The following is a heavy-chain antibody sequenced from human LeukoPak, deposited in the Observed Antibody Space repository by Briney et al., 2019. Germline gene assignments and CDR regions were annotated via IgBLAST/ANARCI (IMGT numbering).Heavy chain of an antibody. CDR2: IYTSGST. V-gene: IGHV4-61*02. CDR3: ARDLGSSGWWGGYFDY. CDR1: GGSISSGSYY. J-gene: IGHJ4*02. Sequence: PSETLSLTCTVSGGSISSGSYYWSWIRQPAGKGLEWIGRIYTSGSTNYNPSLKSRVTISVDTSKNQFSLKLSSVTAADTAVYYCARDLGSSGWWGGYFDYWGQGTLVIVSS. D-gene: IGHD6-19*01.